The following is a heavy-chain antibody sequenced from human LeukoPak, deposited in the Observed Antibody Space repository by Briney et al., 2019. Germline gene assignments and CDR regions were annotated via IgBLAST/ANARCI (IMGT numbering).Heavy chain of an antibody. CDR3: ARHINTVTDYYFDY. V-gene: IGHV4-34*01. D-gene: IGHD4-11*01. CDR1: GGSFSTYY. Sequence: PSETLSLTCAVSGGSFSTYYWSWLRQPPGKGLEWIGEINDSGKTNTHPSLKSRITISVDTSKNHFSLSVRSVTAADTAVYYCARHINTVTDYYFDYWGQGTLVTVSS. J-gene: IGHJ4*02. CDR2: INDSGKT.